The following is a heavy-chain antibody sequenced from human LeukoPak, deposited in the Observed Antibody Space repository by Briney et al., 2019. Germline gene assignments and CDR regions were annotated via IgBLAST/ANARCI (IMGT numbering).Heavy chain of an antibody. D-gene: IGHD4-17*01. CDR3: ARDLYGVSHDY. J-gene: IGHJ4*02. CDR2: IYSSGST. CDR1: GVTVSSKY. Sequence: PGGSLRLSCAASGVTVSSKYMNWVRQAPGKGLEWVSVIYSSGSTYYADSVKGRFTISRDNSKNTLYLQMNSLRAEDTAVYYCARDLYGVSHDYWGQGTLVTVSS. V-gene: IGHV3-53*01.